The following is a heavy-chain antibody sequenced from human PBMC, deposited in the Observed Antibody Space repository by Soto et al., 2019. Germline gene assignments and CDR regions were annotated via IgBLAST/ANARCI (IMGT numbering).Heavy chain of an antibody. CDR2: ISSSSSTI. J-gene: IGHJ4*02. CDR3: ARANYYGSPEDFDY. D-gene: IGHD3-10*01. Sequence: PGGSLRLSCAASGFTFSSYSMNWVRQAPGKGLEWVSYISSSSSTIYYADSVKGRFTISRDNAKNSLYLQMNSLRAEDTAVYYCARANYYGSPEDFDYRGQGTLVTVSS. CDR1: GFTFSSYS. V-gene: IGHV3-48*01.